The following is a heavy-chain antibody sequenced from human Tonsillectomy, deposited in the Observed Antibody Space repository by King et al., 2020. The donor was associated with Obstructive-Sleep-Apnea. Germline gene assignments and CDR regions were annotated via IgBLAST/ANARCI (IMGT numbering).Heavy chain of an antibody. V-gene: IGHV3-30*04. Sequence: VQLVESGGGVVQPGRSLILSCAASGFTLSPFAMHWVRQAPGKGLGWVALISYDGNNKYYADSVKGRFTISSDNSRNTLNLQMNSLRPEDTAVYYCARENNALLWFGVSGNGLDVWGQGTTVTVSS. CDR2: ISYDGNNK. J-gene: IGHJ6*02. CDR3: ARENNALLWFGVSGNGLDV. D-gene: IGHD3-10*01. CDR1: GFTLSPFA.